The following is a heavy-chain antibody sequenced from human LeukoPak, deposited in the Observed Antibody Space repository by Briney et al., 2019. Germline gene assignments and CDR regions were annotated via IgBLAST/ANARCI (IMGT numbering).Heavy chain of an antibody. D-gene: IGHD3-16*02. CDR2: ISAYNGNT. CDR1: GYTFTSYG. CDR3: ATDLLRLGELSLTGDAFDI. Sequence: ASVKVSCKASGYTFTSYGISWVRQAPGQGLEWMGWISAYNGNTNYAQKLQGRVTMTTDTSTSTAYMELRSLRSDDTAVYYCATDLLRLGELSLTGDAFDIWGQGTMVTVSS. V-gene: IGHV1-18*01. J-gene: IGHJ3*02.